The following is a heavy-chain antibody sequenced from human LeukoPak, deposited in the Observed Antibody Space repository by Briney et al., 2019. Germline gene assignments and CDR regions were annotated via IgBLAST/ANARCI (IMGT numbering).Heavy chain of an antibody. D-gene: IGHD3-22*01. J-gene: IGHJ4*02. Sequence: GGSLRLSCAASGFTFSSYGMHWVRQAPGKGLEWVAVTWYDGSNKYYADSVKGRFTISRDNSKNTLYLQMNSLRAEDTAVYYCAKDDRAYYDSSGYYPHWGQGTLVTVSS. CDR2: TWYDGSNK. CDR3: AKDDRAYYDSSGYYPH. V-gene: IGHV3-33*06. CDR1: GFTFSSYG.